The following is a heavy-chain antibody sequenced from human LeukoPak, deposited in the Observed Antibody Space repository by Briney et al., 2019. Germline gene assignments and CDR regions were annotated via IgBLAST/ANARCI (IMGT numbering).Heavy chain of an antibody. J-gene: IGHJ4*02. CDR1: GGSISSYY. CDR2: IYYSGST. CDR3: ARSGRYYYDSSGRPFDY. V-gene: IGHV4-59*12. Sequence: SETLSLTCTVSGGSISSYYWSWIRQPPGKGLEWIGYIYYSGSTNYNPSLKSRVTISVDTSKNQFSLKLSSVTAADTAVYYCARSGRYYYDSSGRPFDYWGQGTLVTVSS. D-gene: IGHD3-22*01.